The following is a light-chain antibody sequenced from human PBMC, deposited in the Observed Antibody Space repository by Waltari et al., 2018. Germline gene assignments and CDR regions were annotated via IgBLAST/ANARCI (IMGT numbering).Light chain of an antibody. J-gene: IGKJ2*03. V-gene: IGKV4-1*01. CDR1: QSVLDNSNNRNY. CDR3: QQYSALPYS. Sequence: DIVMTQSPDALAVSLGARATISCKSSQSVLDNSNNRNYLSWYQQKSGQPPKVLVYWASSRNSGVPDRFSARGSGSNFTLTITSLQSEDVGLYYCQQYSALPYSFGQGTKLEVK. CDR2: WAS.